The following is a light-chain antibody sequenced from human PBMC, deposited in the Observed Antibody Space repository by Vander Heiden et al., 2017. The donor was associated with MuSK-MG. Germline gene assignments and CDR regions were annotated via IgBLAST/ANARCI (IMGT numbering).Light chain of an antibody. Sequence: DITLTPSPPSLSVSVGDRVTIPCRASQSISNYLAWFQQKPGKAPKSLIYAASSLQSGVPSKFSGRGSGTDFTLTIGSLQPEDLATYYGQQDNSYPWTFGQGTKVEIK. CDR3: QQDNSYPWT. CDR2: AAS. V-gene: IGKV1-16*02. J-gene: IGKJ1*01. CDR1: QSISNY.